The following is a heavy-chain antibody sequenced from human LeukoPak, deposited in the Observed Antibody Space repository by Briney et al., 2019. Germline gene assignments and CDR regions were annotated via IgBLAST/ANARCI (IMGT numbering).Heavy chain of an antibody. CDR2: ISGSGGST. V-gene: IGHV3-23*01. D-gene: IGHD3-10*01. Sequence: GGSLRLSCAASGFTFSGYAMSWVRQAPGKGLEWVSAISGSGGSTYYADSVKGRFTISRDNSKNTLYLQMNSLRAEDTAVYYCAKHKGPTMVRGVIAYWGQGTLVTVSS. CDR1: GFTFSGYA. CDR3: AKHKGPTMVRGVIAY. J-gene: IGHJ4*02.